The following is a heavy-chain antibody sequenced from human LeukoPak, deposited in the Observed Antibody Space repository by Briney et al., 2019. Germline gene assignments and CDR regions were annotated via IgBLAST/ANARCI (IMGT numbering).Heavy chain of an antibody. J-gene: IGHJ5*02. D-gene: IGHD3-10*01. CDR2: INPNSGGT. CDR1: GYTFTGYY. V-gene: IGHV1-2*02. Sequence: ASVKVSCKASGYTFTGYYMHWVRQAPGQGLEWMGWINPNSGGTNYAQKFQGRVTMTRDTSISTAYMELSRLRSDDTAVYYCARSYGSGSYYTNWFDPWGQGTLVTVSS. CDR3: ARSYGSGSYYTNWFDP.